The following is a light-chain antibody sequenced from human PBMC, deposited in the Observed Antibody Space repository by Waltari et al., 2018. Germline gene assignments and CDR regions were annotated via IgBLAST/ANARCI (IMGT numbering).Light chain of an antibody. CDR1: KRDVGNYNL. Sequence: QSALTQPASVSGSPGQSIPIPCPGTKRDVGNYNLVPWYQHHPGKAPKVIIYEGGKRPSGVSNRFSGSKSANTASLTISGLQAEDEADYYCCLYASDTTLGGVFGTGTKVTVL. V-gene: IGLV2-23*01. CDR2: EGG. CDR3: CLYASDTTLGGV. J-gene: IGLJ1*01.